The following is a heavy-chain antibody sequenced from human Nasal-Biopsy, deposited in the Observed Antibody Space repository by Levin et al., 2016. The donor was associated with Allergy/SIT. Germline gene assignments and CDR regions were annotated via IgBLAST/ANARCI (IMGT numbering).Heavy chain of an antibody. CDR1: GFTFSTYA. V-gene: IGHV3-23*01. CDR2: VSGSGGAT. Sequence: GESLKISCAAFGFTFSTYAMSWVRQAPGKGLEWVSAVSGSGGATYYADSVKGRFTISRDNSKNTLYLQMDSLRAEDTAVYYCAKGRGYCSGGSCYEEYWGQGTLVTVSS. J-gene: IGHJ4*02. CDR3: AKGRGYCSGGSCYEEY. D-gene: IGHD2-15*01.